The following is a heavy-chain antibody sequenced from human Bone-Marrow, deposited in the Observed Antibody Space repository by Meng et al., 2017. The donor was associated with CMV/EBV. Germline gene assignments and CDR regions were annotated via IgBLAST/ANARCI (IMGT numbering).Heavy chain of an antibody. CDR2: IHSTSTFI. CDR1: GFTFSSYS. J-gene: IGHJ2*01. D-gene: IGHD2-15*01. Sequence: LSCAASGFTFSSYSMNWVRHAPGKGLEWVSSIHSTSTFIHYAGSVKGRFTISRDNARNSLYLQMISLRAEDTAVYYCARDGVDWYFDLWGRGTLVTVSS. V-gene: IGHV3-21*01. CDR3: ARDGVDWYFDL.